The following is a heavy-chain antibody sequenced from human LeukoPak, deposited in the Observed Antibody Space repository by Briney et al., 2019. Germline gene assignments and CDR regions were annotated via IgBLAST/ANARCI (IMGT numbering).Heavy chain of an antibody. Sequence: GGPLTFSGAAFGLAFRRYNMNGCRRAPGKGLEGVSSIGTSSTNIYCKDSVKGRFTISTDNAKNSLYLQVDSLRVEDTAVYFCASGTVGNSAFDYWGQGTLVTVSS. CDR1: GLAFRRYN. J-gene: IGHJ4*02. CDR2: IGTSSTNI. V-gene: IGHV3-21*01. CDR3: ASGTVGNSAFDY. D-gene: IGHD1-7*01.